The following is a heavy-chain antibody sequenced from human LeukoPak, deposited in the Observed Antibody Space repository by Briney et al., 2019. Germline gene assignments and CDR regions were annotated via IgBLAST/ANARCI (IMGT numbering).Heavy chain of an antibody. Sequence: VASVKVSCKASGYTFTSYGISWVRPAPGQGLEWMGWISAYNGNTNYAQKLQGRVTMTTDTSTSTAYMELRSLRSDDTAVYYCARSARFLEWSYGMDVWGQGTTVTVSS. CDR2: ISAYNGNT. V-gene: IGHV1-18*01. D-gene: IGHD3-3*01. CDR3: ARSARFLEWSYGMDV. CDR1: GYTFTSYG. J-gene: IGHJ6*02.